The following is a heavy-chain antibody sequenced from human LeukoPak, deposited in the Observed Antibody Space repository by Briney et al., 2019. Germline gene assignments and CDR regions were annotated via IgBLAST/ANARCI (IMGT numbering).Heavy chain of an antibody. V-gene: IGHV3-30*02. CDR2: IRYDGSKK. CDR3: AKVDDYYGSGSYLVDS. CDR1: GYTFSSHG. J-gene: IGHJ4*02. D-gene: IGHD3-10*01. Sequence: GGSLRLSCAAPGYTFSSHGMHWGRQAPGKGLDWVAFIRYDGSKKFYADSVKGRFTISRDNSKNTLDLQMNSLRTDDTAVYYCAKVDDYYGSGSYLVDSWGQGTLVTVSS.